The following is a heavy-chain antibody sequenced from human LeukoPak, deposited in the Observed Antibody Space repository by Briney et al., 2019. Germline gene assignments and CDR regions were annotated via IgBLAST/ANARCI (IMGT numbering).Heavy chain of an antibody. CDR2: IYYSGST. CDR3: ARGAPSDY. CDR1: GGSIRSGSHY. V-gene: IGHV4-39*02. Sequence: SETLSLTCTVPGGSIRSGSHYWAWIRQPPGKGLEWIGSIYYSGSTYYNPSLENRVTISIDTSKNHFSLKLNSVTAADTAVYYCARGAPSDYWGQGTLVTVSS. J-gene: IGHJ4*02.